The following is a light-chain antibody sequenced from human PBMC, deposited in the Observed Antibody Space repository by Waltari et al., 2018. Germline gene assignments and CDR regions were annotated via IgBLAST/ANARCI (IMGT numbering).Light chain of an antibody. CDR3: LQHNSYVWT. J-gene: IGKJ1*01. CDR2: AAS. V-gene: IGKV1-17*01. Sequence: DVQMTQSPSSLSASVGDRVTITCRASQGIRNDLDWFQQKPGKAPKRLIYAASNLQSGVPSRFSGSGSATRFTITSSSLQPEDSATYYCLQHNSYVWTFGQGTTVEIK. CDR1: QGIRND.